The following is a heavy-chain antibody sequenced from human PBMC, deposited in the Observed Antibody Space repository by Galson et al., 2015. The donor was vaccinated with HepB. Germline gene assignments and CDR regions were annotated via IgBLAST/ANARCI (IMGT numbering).Heavy chain of an antibody. CDR2: IKQDGSEK. Sequence: SLRLSCAASGFTFSSYWMSWVRQAPGKGLEWVANIKQDGSEKYYVDSVKGRFTISRDNAKNSLYLQMNSLRAEDTAVYYCAREDLGRFLEWLPHVYYMDVWGKGTTVTVSS. D-gene: IGHD3-3*01. CDR1: GFTFSSYW. V-gene: IGHV3-7*01. J-gene: IGHJ6*03. CDR3: AREDLGRFLEWLPHVYYMDV.